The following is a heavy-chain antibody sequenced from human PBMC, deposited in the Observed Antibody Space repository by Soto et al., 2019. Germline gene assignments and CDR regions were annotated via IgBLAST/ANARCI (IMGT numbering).Heavy chain of an antibody. CDR3: ARGYGSGSHYYFDY. V-gene: IGHV4-59*01. D-gene: IGHD3-10*01. Sequence: SETLSLTCTVSGGSISSYYWSWIRQPPGKGLEWIGYIYYSGSTNYNPSLKSRVTISVDTSKNQFSLKLSSVTAADTAVYYCARGYGSGSHYYFDYGGQGTLVTVSS. J-gene: IGHJ4*02. CDR1: GGSISSYY. CDR2: IYYSGST.